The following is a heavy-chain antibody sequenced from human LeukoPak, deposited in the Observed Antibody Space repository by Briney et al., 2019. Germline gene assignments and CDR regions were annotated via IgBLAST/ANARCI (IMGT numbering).Heavy chain of an antibody. V-gene: IGHV3-30-3*01. Sequence: GGSLRLSCAASGFTFSSYAMHWVRQAPGKGLEWVAVISYDGSNKYYADSVKGRFTISRDNSKNTLYLQMNSLRAEDTAVYYCARTYSNYDAFDIWGQGTMVTVSP. D-gene: IGHD4-11*01. CDR3: ARTYSNYDAFDI. CDR2: ISYDGSNK. CDR1: GFTFSSYA. J-gene: IGHJ3*02.